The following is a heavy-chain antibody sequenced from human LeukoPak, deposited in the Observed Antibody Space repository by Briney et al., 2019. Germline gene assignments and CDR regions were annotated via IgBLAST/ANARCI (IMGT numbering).Heavy chain of an antibody. D-gene: IGHD3-10*01. CDR2: ISSSSSYI. J-gene: IGHJ4*02. V-gene: IGHV3-21*01. CDR1: GFTFSSYR. Sequence: GGSLRLSCAASGFTFSSYRMNWVRQAPGRGLEWVSSISSSSSYIYYADSVKGRFTISRDNAKNSQYLQMNSLRAEDTAVYYCARGARGSGTASDYWGQGTLVTVSS. CDR3: ARGARGSGTASDY.